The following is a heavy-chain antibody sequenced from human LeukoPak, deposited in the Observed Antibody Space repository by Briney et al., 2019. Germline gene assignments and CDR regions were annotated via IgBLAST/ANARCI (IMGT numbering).Heavy chain of an antibody. J-gene: IGHJ5*02. Sequence: SETLSLTCAVYGGSFSGYYWSWIRQPPGKGLEWIGEINHSGSTNYNPSLKSRVTISVHTSKNQFSLKLSSVTAADTAVYYCARDADYGGSWFDPWGQGTQVTVSS. CDR1: GGSFSGYY. V-gene: IGHV4-34*01. D-gene: IGHD4-23*01. CDR2: INHSGST. CDR3: ARDADYGGSWFDP.